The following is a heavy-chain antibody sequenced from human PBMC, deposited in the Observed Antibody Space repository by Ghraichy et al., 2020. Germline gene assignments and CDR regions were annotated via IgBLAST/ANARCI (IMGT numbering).Heavy chain of an antibody. V-gene: IGHV3-53*01. CDR2: LHSGGST. CDR1: GFTVSSNF. Sequence: GGSLRLSCAASGFTVSSNFMSWVRQAPGKGLEWVSVLHSGGSTYYADSVRGRFTISRDNSKNALYLQMNSLRAEDTAVYYCAREGNFYFDDWGQGTLVTVSS. CDR3: AREGNFYFDD. J-gene: IGHJ4*02. D-gene: IGHD1-7*01.